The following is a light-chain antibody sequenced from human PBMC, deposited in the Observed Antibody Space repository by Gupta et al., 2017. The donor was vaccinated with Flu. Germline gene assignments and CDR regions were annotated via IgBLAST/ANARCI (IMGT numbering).Light chain of an antibody. CDR3: QQDGSSPFT. J-gene: IGKJ3*01. CDR1: QSVSSSY. Sequence: DIVLTQSPGTLSLSPGERATLSCRASQSVSSSYLAWYQQKPGQAPRLLIYGASSSATGIPDRFSGSGSGTDFTLTISRLEPEDFAVYYCQQDGSSPFTFGHGTKVDIK. V-gene: IGKV3-20*01. CDR2: GAS.